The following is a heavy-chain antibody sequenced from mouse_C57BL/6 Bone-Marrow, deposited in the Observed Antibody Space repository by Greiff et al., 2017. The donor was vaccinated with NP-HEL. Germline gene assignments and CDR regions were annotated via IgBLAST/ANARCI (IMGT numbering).Heavy chain of an antibody. Sequence: DVMLVESGGGLVQPGGSLSLSCAASGFTFTDYYMSWVRQPPGKALEWLGFIRNKANGYTTEYSASVKGRFAISRDNSPSILYLQMNALRAEDSATYYCARLYGYDGYYFDYWGQGTTLTVSS. CDR2: IRNKANGYTT. D-gene: IGHD2-2*01. J-gene: IGHJ2*01. V-gene: IGHV7-3*01. CDR3: ARLYGYDGYYFDY. CDR1: GFTFTDYY.